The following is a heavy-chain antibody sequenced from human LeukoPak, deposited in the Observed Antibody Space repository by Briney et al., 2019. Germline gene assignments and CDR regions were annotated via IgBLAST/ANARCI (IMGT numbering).Heavy chain of an antibody. CDR1: GFTFSNYN. CDR3: ARDPYSGNYGTYYYYYMDV. V-gene: IGHV3-21*01. CDR2: ITSSGTYT. Sequence: GGSLRLSCADSGFTFSNYNMNWVRQATGKAMEWVSSITSSGTYTFYADSVKGRFNISRDNAKNSLYLQMDSLGPEDTAVYYCARDPYSGNYGTYYYYYMDVWGKGTTVTISS. J-gene: IGHJ6*03. D-gene: IGHD1-26*01.